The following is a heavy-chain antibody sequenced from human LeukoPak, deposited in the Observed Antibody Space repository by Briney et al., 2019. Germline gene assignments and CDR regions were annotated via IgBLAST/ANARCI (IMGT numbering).Heavy chain of an antibody. CDR2: IRYDGSNK. CDR1: GFTFSSYG. D-gene: IGHD6-19*01. Sequence: GGSLRLSCAASGFTFSSYGMHWVRQAPGKGLEWVAFIRYDGSNKYYADSVKGRFTISRDNAKNSLYLQMNSLRAEDTALYYCAREMYSSGWLNAFDIWGQGTMVTVSS. V-gene: IGHV3-30*02. CDR3: AREMYSSGWLNAFDI. J-gene: IGHJ3*02.